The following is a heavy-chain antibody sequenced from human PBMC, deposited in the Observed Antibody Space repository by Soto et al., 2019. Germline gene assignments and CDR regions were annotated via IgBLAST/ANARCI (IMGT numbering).Heavy chain of an antibody. V-gene: IGHV4-59*01. J-gene: IGHJ6*03. CDR3: ARDRSVGEDYMDV. CDR1: GGSISSYY. CDR2: IYYSGST. D-gene: IGHD3-3*01. Sequence: SETLSLTCTVSGGSISSYYWSWIRQPPGKGLEWIGYIYYSGSTNYNPSLKGRVTISVDTSKNQFSLKLSSVTAADTAVYYCARDRSVGEDYMDVWGKGTTVTVSS.